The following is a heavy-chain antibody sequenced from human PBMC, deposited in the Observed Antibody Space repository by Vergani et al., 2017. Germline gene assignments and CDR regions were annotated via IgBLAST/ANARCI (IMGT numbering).Heavy chain of an antibody. D-gene: IGHD3-9*01. Sequence: EVQLVESGGGLVQPGRSLRLSCTASGFTFGDYAMSWFRQAPGKGLEWVGFIRSKAYGGTTEYAASVKGRFTISRDDSKSIAYLQMNSLKTEDTAVYYXTRDTAVRYFDWLSGSGYFDYWGQGTLVTVSS. CDR2: IRSKAYGGTT. J-gene: IGHJ4*02. CDR3: TRDTAVRYFDWLSGSGYFDY. V-gene: IGHV3-49*03. CDR1: GFTFGDYA.